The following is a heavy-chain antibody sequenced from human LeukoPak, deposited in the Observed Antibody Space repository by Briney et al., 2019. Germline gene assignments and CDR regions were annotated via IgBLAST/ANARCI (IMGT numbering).Heavy chain of an antibody. V-gene: IGHV1-18*01. D-gene: IGHD3-10*01. CDR3: ATDWGPPPLIRGVIPLDS. J-gene: IGHJ4*02. Sequence: AAVKVSCEASGYTFSRYGISCVRQAPGQGRACIGWVSSNKGTPNRAQRVQGSLSITTDTSTPTPYMELRSPRPDDTAVYSRATDWGPPPLIRGVIPLDSWGQGTLITVSP. CDR1: GYTFSRYG. CDR2: VSSNKGTP.